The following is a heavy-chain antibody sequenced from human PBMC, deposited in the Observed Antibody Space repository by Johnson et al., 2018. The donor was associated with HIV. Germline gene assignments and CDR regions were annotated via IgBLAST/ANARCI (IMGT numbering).Heavy chain of an antibody. J-gene: IGHJ3*02. CDR2: INWNGATP. CDR3: ARGSRDTYDNDDAYLLHACDI. V-gene: IGHV3-20*04. CDR1: RFTFSSYA. Sequence: VQLVESGGGVVQPGGSLRLSCAASRFTFSSYAMSWVRQAPGKGLEWVSGINWNGATPGSADSVKGRFTISRDNAKNFLYLQMHSLRAEDTAVYYCARGSRDTYDNDDAYLLHACDIWGQGTTVTVSS. D-gene: IGHD3-22*01.